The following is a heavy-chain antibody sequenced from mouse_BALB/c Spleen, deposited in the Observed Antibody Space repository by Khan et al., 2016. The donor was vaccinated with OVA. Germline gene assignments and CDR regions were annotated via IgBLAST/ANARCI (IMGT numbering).Heavy chain of an antibody. CDR1: GFTFSTYG. CDR3: ARIAYYYDSEGFAY. Sequence: EVELVESGGDLVKPGGSLKLSCAASGFTFSTYGMSWVRQTPDKRLEWVATVSSGGHYTYYPDTVKGRFTIYSDNAKNTLYLQMSRLKAEDNAMFYFARIAYYYDSEGFAYWGQGTLVTVSA. V-gene: IGHV5-6*01. J-gene: IGHJ3*01. CDR2: VSSGGHYT. D-gene: IGHD1-1*01.